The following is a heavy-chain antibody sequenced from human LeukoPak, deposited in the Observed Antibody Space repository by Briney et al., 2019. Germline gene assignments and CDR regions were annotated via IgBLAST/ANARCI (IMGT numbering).Heavy chain of an antibody. D-gene: IGHD4-23*01. CDR2: IYSGGST. CDR1: GFTFSSYA. J-gene: IGHJ4*02. CDR3: ARDVLYGGKPDY. V-gene: IGHV3-66*01. Sequence: GGSLRLSCAASGFTFSSYAMSWVRQAPGKGLEWVSVIYSGGSTYYADSVKGRFTISRDNSKNTLYLQMNSLRAEDTAVYYCARDVLYGGKPDYWGQGTLVTVSS.